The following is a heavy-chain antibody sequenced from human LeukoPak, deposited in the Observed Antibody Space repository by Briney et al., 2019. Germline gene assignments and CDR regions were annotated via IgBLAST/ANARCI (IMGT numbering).Heavy chain of an antibody. J-gene: IGHJ4*02. D-gene: IGHD6-13*01. V-gene: IGHV4-59*12. CDR2: IYYSGST. Sequence: PSETLSLTCTVSGGSISSYYWSWIRQPPGKGLEWIGYIYYSGSTNYNPSLKSRVTISVDTSKNQFSLKLSSVTAADTAVYYCAGAAAGIPQFDWGQGTLVTVSS. CDR3: AGAAAGIPQFD. CDR1: GGSISSYY.